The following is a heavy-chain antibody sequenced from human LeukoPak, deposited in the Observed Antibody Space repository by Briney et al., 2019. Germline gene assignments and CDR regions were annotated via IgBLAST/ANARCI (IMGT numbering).Heavy chain of an antibody. D-gene: IGHD6-19*01. J-gene: IGHJ5*02. Sequence: GGSLRLSCEVSGFTFSSYAINWVRQAPGKGLEWISTISGSGGTTYYADSVKGRFTISRDNAKNSLYLQMNSLRAEDTAVYYCARDPSSGWYLKGWFDPWGQGTLVTVSS. CDR3: ARDPSSGWYLKGWFDP. CDR2: ISGSGGTT. V-gene: IGHV3-21*01. CDR1: GFTFSSYA.